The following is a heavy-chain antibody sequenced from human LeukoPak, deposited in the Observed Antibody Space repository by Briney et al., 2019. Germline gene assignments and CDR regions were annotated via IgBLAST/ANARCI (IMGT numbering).Heavy chain of an antibody. CDR3: TRVGYIDEGIDY. D-gene: IGHD5-24*01. CDR2: ISNSGGDT. J-gene: IGHJ4*02. CDR1: GFTFSSYA. V-gene: IGHV3-23*01. Sequence: GGSLRLSCAASGFTFSSYAMSWVRQAPGKGLEWVAAISNSGGDTFYSDSGKGRFTISRDNAKNSLYLQMNSLRAEDTAIYYCTRVGYIDEGIDYWGQGTLVTVSS.